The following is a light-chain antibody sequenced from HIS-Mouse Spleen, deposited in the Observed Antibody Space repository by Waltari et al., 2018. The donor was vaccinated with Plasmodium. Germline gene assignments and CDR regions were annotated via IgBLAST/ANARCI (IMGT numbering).Light chain of an antibody. Sequence: DIVMTQSPATLSASTGERATITCRPSQRVSSNLAWYQQKPGKAPGLLIYAASTRDTGIPARFSGSGSGTEFTLTISSLQSEDFAVYYCQQYNNCSFTFGPGTKVDIK. CDR2: AAS. CDR1: QRVSSN. J-gene: IGKJ3*01. V-gene: IGKV3-15*01. CDR3: QQYNNCSFT.